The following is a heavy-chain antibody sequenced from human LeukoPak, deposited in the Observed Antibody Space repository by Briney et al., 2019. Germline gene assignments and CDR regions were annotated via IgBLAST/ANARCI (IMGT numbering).Heavy chain of an antibody. CDR2: INHSGST. V-gene: IGHV4-34*01. CDR1: GGSFSGYY. Sequence: SETLSLTCAVYGGSFSGYYWSWIRQPPGKGLEWIGEINHSGSTNYNPSLKSRVTISVDTSKNQFSLKLSSVTAADTAVYYCARGSKWHGLDYWGQGTLVTVSS. J-gene: IGHJ4*02. CDR3: ARGSKWHGLDY. D-gene: IGHD5-12*01.